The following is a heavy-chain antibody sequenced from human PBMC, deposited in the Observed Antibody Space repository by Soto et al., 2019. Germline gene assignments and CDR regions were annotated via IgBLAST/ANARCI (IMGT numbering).Heavy chain of an antibody. V-gene: IGHV4-61*08. J-gene: IGHJ6*02. D-gene: IGHD3-10*01. CDR3: ARHFKKTGDVDYYYGMDV. CDR1: GGSISSGGYY. CDR2: IFYSGNT. Sequence: SETLSLTCTVSGGSISSGGYYWSWIRQHPGKGLEWIGYIFYSGNTNYNPSLKSRVTISIDTSKNQFSLKLSSLTAADTAVYYCARHFKKTGDVDYYYGMDVWGQGNTVTVSS.